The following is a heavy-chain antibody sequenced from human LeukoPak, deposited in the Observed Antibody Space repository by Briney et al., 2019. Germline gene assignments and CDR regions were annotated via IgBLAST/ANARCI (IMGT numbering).Heavy chain of an antibody. J-gene: IGHJ4*02. CDR1: GFTFSSYA. D-gene: IGHD6-19*01. V-gene: IGHV3-48*03. Sequence: GGSLRLSCAASGFTFSSYAMNWVRQAPGKGLEWVSYISSSGSTLYYADSVKGRFTISRDDAKNSLFLQMNSLRAEDTAIYYCARGRAGWYYFDFWGQGSLVNVFS. CDR2: ISSSGSTL. CDR3: ARGRAGWYYFDF.